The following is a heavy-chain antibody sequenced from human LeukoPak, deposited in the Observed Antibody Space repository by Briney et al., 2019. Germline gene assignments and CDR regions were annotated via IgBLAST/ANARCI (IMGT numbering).Heavy chain of an antibody. D-gene: IGHD5-18*01. CDR1: GFTFTSYW. CDR3: ATSKDTAGGPY. CDR2: IRQDGGAT. J-gene: IGHJ4*02. Sequence: GGSLRLSCAASGFTFTSYWMTWVRQAPGKGLEWLANIRQDGGATYYGGSVKGRFTISRDNAKNSLFLQMNSLRDEDTAVYYCATSKDTAGGPYWGQGTLVTVSS. V-gene: IGHV3-7*01.